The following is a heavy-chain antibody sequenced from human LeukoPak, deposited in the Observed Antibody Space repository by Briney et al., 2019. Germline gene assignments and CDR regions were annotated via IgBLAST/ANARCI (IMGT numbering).Heavy chain of an antibody. CDR2: INPNGGGT. CDR1: GYTFTFYY. J-gene: IGHJ4*02. D-gene: IGHD3-22*01. V-gene: IGHV1-2*02. CDR3: ATPGYYFDGSGYYTLTY. Sequence: GASVKVSCKAAGYTFTFYYMHWVRQAPGQGLEWMGGINPNGGGTNYAQKVQGRVTMTRDTSISTAYMELKRLRSDDTAVYYCATPGYYFDGSGYYTLTYWGQGTLVTVSS.